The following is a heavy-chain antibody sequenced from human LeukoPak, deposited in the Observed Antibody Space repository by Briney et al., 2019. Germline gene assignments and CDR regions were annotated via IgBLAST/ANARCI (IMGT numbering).Heavy chain of an antibody. CDR3: ARDTGEGHYDFWSGAHDAFDT. CDR1: GGSISSGSYY. J-gene: IGHJ3*02. CDR2: IYTSGST. V-gene: IGHV4-61*02. D-gene: IGHD3-3*01. Sequence: SQTLSLTCTVSGGSISSGSYYWSWIRQPAGKGLEWIGRIYTSGSTNYNPSLKSRVTISVDTSKNQFSLKLSSVTAADTAVYYCARDTGEGHYDFWSGAHDAFDTWGQGTMVTVSS.